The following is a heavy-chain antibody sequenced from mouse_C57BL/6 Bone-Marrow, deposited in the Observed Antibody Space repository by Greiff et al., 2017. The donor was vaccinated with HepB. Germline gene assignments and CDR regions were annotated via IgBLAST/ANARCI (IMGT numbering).Heavy chain of an antibody. Sequence: EVQLQQSGPVLVKPGASVKMSCKASGYTFTDYYMNWVKQSHGKSLEWIGVINPYNGGTSYNQKFKGKATLTVDKSSSTAYMELNSLTSEDSAVYYCARKEGYGNRPAWFAYWGQGTLVTVSA. V-gene: IGHV1-19*01. CDR1: GYTFTDYY. D-gene: IGHD2-1*01. J-gene: IGHJ3*01. CDR3: ARKEGYGNRPAWFAY. CDR2: INPYNGGT.